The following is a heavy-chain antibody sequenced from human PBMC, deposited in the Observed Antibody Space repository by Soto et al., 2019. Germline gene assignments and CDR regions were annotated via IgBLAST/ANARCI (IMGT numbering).Heavy chain of an antibody. CDR2: IDPSDSYT. CDR3: ARGYYDILTGHDAFDI. J-gene: IGHJ3*02. CDR1: GYSFTSYW. D-gene: IGHD3-9*01. Sequence: PGESLKISCKGSGYSFTSYWISWVRQMPGKGLEWMGRIDPSDSYTNYSPSFQGHVTISADKSISTAYLQWSSLKASDTAMYYCARGYYDILTGHDAFDIWGQGTMGTVS. V-gene: IGHV5-10-1*01.